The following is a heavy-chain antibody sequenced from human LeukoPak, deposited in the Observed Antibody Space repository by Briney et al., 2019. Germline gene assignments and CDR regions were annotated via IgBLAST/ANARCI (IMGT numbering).Heavy chain of an antibody. J-gene: IGHJ4*02. CDR1: GYTFTGYY. CDR3: ARLIEEGYHMGGDY. Sequence: ASVKVSCKASGYTFTGYYMHWVRQAPGQGLEWMGWINPNSGGTNYAQKFQGRVTMTRDTSISTAYMELSRLRSEDTAVYYCARLIEEGYHMGGDYWGQGTLVTVSS. CDR2: INPNSGGT. D-gene: IGHD3-16*01. V-gene: IGHV1-2*02.